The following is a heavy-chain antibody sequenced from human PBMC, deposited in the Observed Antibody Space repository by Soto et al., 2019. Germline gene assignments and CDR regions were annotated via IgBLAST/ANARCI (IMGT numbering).Heavy chain of an antibody. CDR3: AKRGDSTSWYWFDP. Sequence: EVQLLESGGGLVQPGGSPRVSCAASGFTFSSDAMSWVRQTPGKGLEWVSTISNGGTSTYYADSVKGRFTISRDISKNTLYLQMNSLRVEDTAVYYCAKRGDSTSWYWFDPWGQGTLVTVSS. CDR1: GFTFSSDA. J-gene: IGHJ5*02. V-gene: IGHV3-23*01. CDR2: ISNGGTST. D-gene: IGHD6-13*01.